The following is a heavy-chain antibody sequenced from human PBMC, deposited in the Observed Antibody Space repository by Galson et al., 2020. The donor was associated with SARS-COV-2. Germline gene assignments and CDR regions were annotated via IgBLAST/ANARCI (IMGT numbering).Heavy chain of an antibody. D-gene: IGHD3-16*01. CDR2: VSGDTGNF. CDR1: GYIFSNYG. Sequence: ASVKVSCKASGYIFSNYGVSWMRQAPGQGLEWMGWVSGDTGNFNYAEKFQGRVTMTTDTSTSTVFLELRNLRSQDTGIYYCARDSGGSRPPDVWGRGTTVSV. V-gene: IGHV1-18*01. J-gene: IGHJ6*03. CDR3: ARDSGGSRPPDV.